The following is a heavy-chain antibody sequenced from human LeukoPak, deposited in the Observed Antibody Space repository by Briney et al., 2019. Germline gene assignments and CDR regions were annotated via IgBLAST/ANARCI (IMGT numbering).Heavy chain of an antibody. D-gene: IGHD3-10*01. Sequence: GGSLRLSCAASGFTFSSYWMSWVRQAPGKGLEWVANIKQDGSEKYYVDSVKGRFTISRDNAKNSLYLQMNSLRAEDTAVYYCASSNYYGSGSLNFDYWGQGTLVTVSS. V-gene: IGHV3-7*03. CDR3: ASSNYYGSGSLNFDY. CDR2: IKQDGSEK. J-gene: IGHJ4*02. CDR1: GFTFSSYW.